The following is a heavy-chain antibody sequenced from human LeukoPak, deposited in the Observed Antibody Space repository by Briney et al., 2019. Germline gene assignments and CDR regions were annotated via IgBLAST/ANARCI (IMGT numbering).Heavy chain of an antibody. CDR1: GFTFSNYW. V-gene: IGHV3-74*01. CDR3: ARDSIEGATRFDY. J-gene: IGHJ4*02. Sequence: GGSLRLSCAASGFTFSNYWMHWVRQAPGKGPVWVSRINTDGNITTYADSVKGRFSISRDNAKNALYLQMNGLRAEDTAVYYCARDSIEGATRFDYWGQGTLVTVSS. CDR2: INTDGNIT. D-gene: IGHD1-26*01.